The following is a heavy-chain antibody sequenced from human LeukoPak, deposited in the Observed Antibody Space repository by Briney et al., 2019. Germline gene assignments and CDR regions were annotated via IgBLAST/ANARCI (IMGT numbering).Heavy chain of an antibody. CDR3: ARQAGVTAWDDAFDI. J-gene: IGHJ3*02. D-gene: IGHD2-21*02. V-gene: IGHV5-51*01. CDR1: GYSFTSYW. Sequence: GESLQISCQGSGYSFTSYWIGWVRQMPGKGLEWMGNIYPGDSDTRYSPSFQGQVTISADKSISTAYLQWSSLKASDTAMYYCARQAGVTAWDDAFDIWGQGTMVTVSS. CDR2: IYPGDSDT.